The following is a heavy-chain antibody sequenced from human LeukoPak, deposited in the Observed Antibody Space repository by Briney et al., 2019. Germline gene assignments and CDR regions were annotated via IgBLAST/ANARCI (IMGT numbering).Heavy chain of an antibody. CDR1: GFTFSAYG. CDR2: ISKTGGTK. D-gene: IGHD5-18*01. V-gene: IGHV3-30*18. J-gene: IGHJ4*02. Sequence: GRSLRLSCAASGFTFSAYGMQWVRQAPGKGLEWLAVISKTGGTKYSADSVKGRFTVSRDNAGNTLYLQMNSLRPEDTAVYYCAKEVGYNYAPLDYWGLGTLVTVSS. CDR3: AKEVGYNYAPLDY.